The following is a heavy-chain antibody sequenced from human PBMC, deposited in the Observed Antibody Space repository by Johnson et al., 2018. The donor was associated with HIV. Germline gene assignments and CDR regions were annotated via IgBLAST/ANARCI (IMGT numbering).Heavy chain of an antibody. D-gene: IGHD3-10*01. Sequence: QMQLVESGGGLVQPGGSLRLSCAASGFTFRNAWMNWVRQAPGEGLEWVAVIWYDGSNKYYADSVKGRFTISRDNSKNTLDLQMNSLTIEDTAVFYCAKTRMGGILDAFDLWGQGTMVTVSS. V-gene: IGHV3-30*02. CDR1: GFTFRNAW. J-gene: IGHJ3*01. CDR2: IWYDGSNK. CDR3: AKTRMGGILDAFDL.